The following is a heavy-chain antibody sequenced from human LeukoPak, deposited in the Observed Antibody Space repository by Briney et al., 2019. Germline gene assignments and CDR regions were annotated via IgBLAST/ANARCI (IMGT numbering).Heavy chain of an antibody. J-gene: IGHJ5*02. V-gene: IGHV5-10-1*01. Sequence: RGESLKISCKGSGYSFTSYWISWVRQMPGKGLEWMGRIDPSDSYTDYSPSFQGHVTISADKSISTAYLQWSSLKASDTAMYYCARHGVVVTATQTNWFDPWGQGTLVTVSS. D-gene: IGHD2-21*02. CDR3: ARHGVVVTATQTNWFDP. CDR2: IDPSDSYT. CDR1: GYSFTSYW.